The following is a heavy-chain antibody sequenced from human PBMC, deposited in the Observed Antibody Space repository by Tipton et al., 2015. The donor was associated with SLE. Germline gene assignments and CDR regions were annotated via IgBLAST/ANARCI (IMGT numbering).Heavy chain of an antibody. V-gene: IGHV4-4*07. J-gene: IGHJ4*02. CDR1: GGSISGSY. CDR2: VYSSGST. D-gene: IGHD1-26*01. CDR3: ARGGGSYYDY. Sequence: TLSLTCTVSGGSISGSYWSCVRQPAGKGLEWIGRVYSSGSTIYNPSIKSRITLSLDTSRNQFYLRVNSVTAADTAVYYCARGGGSYYDYWGQGTLGTVSS.